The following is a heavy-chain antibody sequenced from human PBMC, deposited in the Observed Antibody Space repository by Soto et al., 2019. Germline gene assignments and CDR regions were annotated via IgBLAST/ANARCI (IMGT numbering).Heavy chain of an antibody. CDR1: GGTFSNYP. D-gene: IGHD2-21*02. CDR3: ARGLYCGGGCYSHFDY. Sequence: VQLVQSGAEVKKPGSSVKVSCKASGGTFSNYPFIWVRQAPGQGLDWMGGIIPIFGTTDYGQRFQGRVTITADEPTNKAYMELSSLRSDDTAVYYCARGLYCGGGCYSHFDYWGQGTLVTVSS. CDR2: IIPIFGTT. V-gene: IGHV1-69*01. J-gene: IGHJ4*02.